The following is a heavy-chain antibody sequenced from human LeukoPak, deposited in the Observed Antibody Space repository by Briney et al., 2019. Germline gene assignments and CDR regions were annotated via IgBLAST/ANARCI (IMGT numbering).Heavy chain of an antibody. Sequence: ASVKVSCKASGYTFTGYYMHWVRQAPGQGLEWMGWINPNSGGTNYAQKFQGRVTMTRDTSISTAYMELSRLRSDDTAVYYCARDRTKYCRSTSCPLDYRGQGTLVTVSS. D-gene: IGHD2-2*01. CDR3: ARDRTKYCRSTSCPLDY. CDR2: INPNSGGT. J-gene: IGHJ4*02. CDR1: GYTFTGYY. V-gene: IGHV1-2*02.